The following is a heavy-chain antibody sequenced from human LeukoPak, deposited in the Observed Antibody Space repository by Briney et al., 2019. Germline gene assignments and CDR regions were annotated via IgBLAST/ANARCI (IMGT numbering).Heavy chain of an antibody. D-gene: IGHD3-3*01. CDR2: IWYDGSNK. CDR1: GFTFSSYG. Sequence: GRSLRLSCAASGFTFSSYGMHWVRQAPGKGLEWVAVIWYDGSNKYYADSVKGRFTISRDNSKTTLYLQMNSLRAEDTAVYYCARDPHYDFWSGYGTYTYYYMDVWGKGTTVTVSS. J-gene: IGHJ6*03. V-gene: IGHV3-33*01. CDR3: ARDPHYDFWSGYGTYTYYYMDV.